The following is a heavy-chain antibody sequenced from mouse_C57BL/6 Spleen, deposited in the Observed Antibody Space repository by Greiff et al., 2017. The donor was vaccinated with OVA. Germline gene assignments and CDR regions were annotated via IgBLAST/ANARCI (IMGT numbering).Heavy chain of an antibody. CDR3: AREEVAPYFDY. Sequence: VQLQQPGAELVRPGTSVKLSCKASGYTFTSYWMHWVKQRPGQGLEWIGVIDPSDSYTNYNQKFKGKATLTVDTSSSTAYMQLSSLTSEDSAVYYCAREEVAPYFDYWGQGTTLTVSS. V-gene: IGHV1-59*01. D-gene: IGHD1-1*02. CDR2: IDPSDSYT. J-gene: IGHJ2*01. CDR1: GYTFTSYW.